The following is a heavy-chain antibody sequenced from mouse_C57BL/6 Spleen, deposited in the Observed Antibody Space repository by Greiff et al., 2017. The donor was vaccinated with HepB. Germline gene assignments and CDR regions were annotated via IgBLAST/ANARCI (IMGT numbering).Heavy chain of an antibody. V-gene: IGHV1-15*01. CDR1: GYTFTDYE. D-gene: IGHD2-1*01. Sequence: VQLQQSGAELVRPGASVTLSCKASGYTFTDYEMHWVKQTPVHGLEWIGAIDPETGGTAYNQKFKGKAILTADKSSSTAYMELRSLTSEDSAVYYCTRARNYDYWGQRTSVTVSS. CDR3: TRARNYDY. CDR2: IDPETGGT. J-gene: IGHJ4*01.